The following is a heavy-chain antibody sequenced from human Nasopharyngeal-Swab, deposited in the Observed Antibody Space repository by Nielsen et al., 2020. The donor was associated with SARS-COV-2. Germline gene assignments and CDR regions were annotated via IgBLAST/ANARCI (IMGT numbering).Heavy chain of an antibody. CDR2: ITTDGSST. J-gene: IGHJ6*04. Sequence: WIRQPPGKGLVWVSRITTDGSSTTYADFVTCRFTISRDNAKNTLYLQMNSLRAEDTAVYYCARDLGPYGSGTDVWGKGTTVTVSS. V-gene: IGHV3-74*01. CDR3: ARDLGPYGSGTDV. D-gene: IGHD3-10*01.